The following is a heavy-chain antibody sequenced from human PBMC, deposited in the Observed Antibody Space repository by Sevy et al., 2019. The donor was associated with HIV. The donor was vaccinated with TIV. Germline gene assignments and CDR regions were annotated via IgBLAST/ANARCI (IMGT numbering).Heavy chain of an antibody. CDR2: IFRSGGVT. J-gene: IGHJ3*02. V-gene: IGHV3-23*01. D-gene: IGHD3-22*01. CDR1: GFSFSTYG. Sequence: GGSLRLSCTTSGFSFSTYGMHWVRQAPGKGLEWVSTIFRSGGVTYYADSVKGRCTISRDNFKNTLNLQMHSLRAEDTAVYYCAGGRYDSSGSFDAFDIWGQGTMVTVSS. CDR3: AGGRYDSSGSFDAFDI.